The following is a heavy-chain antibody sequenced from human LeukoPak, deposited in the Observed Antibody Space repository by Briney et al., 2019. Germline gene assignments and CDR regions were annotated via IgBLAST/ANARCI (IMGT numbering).Heavy chain of an antibody. Sequence: GGSLRLSCVASGFTFSSYAMHWVRQAPGKGLEWVAVISYDGSNKYYADSVKGRFTISRDNSKNTLYLQMNSLRAEDTAVYYCARASYYYDSSPPLYWGQGTLVTVSS. CDR3: ARASYYYDSSPPLY. V-gene: IGHV3-30*04. D-gene: IGHD3-22*01. CDR1: GFTFSSYA. CDR2: ISYDGSNK. J-gene: IGHJ4*02.